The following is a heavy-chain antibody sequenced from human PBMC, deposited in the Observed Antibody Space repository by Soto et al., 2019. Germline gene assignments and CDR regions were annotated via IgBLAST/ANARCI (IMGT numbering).Heavy chain of an antibody. CDR1: GFTFSSYA. J-gene: IGHJ3*02. V-gene: IGHV3-23*01. CDR3: AADRITIFGVAQSDAFDI. Sequence: LRLSCAASGFTFSSYAMSWVRQAPGKGLEWVSAISGSGGSTYYADSVKGRFTISRDNSKNTLYLQMNSLRSEDTAVYYCAADRITIFGVAQSDAFDIWGQGTMVTVSS. CDR2: ISGSGGST. D-gene: IGHD3-3*01.